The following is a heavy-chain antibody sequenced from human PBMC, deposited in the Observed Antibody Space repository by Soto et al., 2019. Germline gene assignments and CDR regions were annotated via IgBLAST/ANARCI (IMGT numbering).Heavy chain of an antibody. CDR3: ARDVVVPAASNWFDP. V-gene: IGHV1-18*01. CDR1: GYTFTSYG. CDR2: ISAYNGNT. J-gene: IGHJ5*02. Sequence: VASVKVSCKASGYTFTSYGISWVRQAPGQGLEWMGWISAYNGNTNYAQKLQGRVTMTTDTSTSTAYMELRSLRSGDTAVYYCARDVVVPAASNWFDPWGQGTLVTVSS. D-gene: IGHD2-2*01.